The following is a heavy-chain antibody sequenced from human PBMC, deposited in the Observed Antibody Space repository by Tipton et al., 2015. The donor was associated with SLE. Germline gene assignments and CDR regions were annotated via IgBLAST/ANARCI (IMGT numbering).Heavy chain of an antibody. D-gene: IGHD1-7*01. V-gene: IGHV4-39*07. CDR1: GGTFRTGSYY. CDR2: MFYTGDT. Sequence: GLVKPSETLSLTCSVSGGTFRTGSYYWAWIRQPPGKGLEWIGNMFYTGDTQYNPSLESRVTMSLDMFANQFSPRLTSVTAADTAVYYCARGSRTWNSGYMDVWGKGITVSVS. J-gene: IGHJ6*03. CDR3: ARGSRTWNSGYMDV.